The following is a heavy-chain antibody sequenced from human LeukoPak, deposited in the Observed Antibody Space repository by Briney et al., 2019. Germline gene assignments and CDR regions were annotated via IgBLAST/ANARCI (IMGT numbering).Heavy chain of an antibody. D-gene: IGHD3-22*01. V-gene: IGHV1-2*02. CDR3: ARGISGYYERDY. J-gene: IGHJ4*02. CDR2: INPNSGGT. CDR1: GYTFTSYY. Sequence: ASVKVSCKASGYTFTSYYMHWVRQAPGQGLEWMGWINPNSGGTNYAQKFQGRVTMTRDTSISTAYMELSRLRSDDTAVYYCARGISGYYERDYWGQGTLVTVSS.